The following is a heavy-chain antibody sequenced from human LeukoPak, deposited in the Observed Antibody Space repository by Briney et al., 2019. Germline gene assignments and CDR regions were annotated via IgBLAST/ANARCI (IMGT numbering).Heavy chain of an antibody. CDR1: GFTFSSYW. D-gene: IGHD3-3*01. V-gene: IGHV3-7*03. CDR3: ARDQYDTWSRRGNFDS. J-gene: IGHJ4*02. CDR2: INHNGNVN. Sequence: GGSLRLSCAASGFTFSSYWMNWARQAPGKGREWVASINHNGNVNYYVDSVKGRFTISRDNAKNSLYLQMSNLRAEDTAVFYCARDQYDTWSRRGNFDSWGQGTLVIVSS.